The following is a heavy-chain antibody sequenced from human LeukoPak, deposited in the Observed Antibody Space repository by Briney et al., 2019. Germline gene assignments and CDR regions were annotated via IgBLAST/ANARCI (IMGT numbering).Heavy chain of an antibody. D-gene: IGHD3-22*01. CDR2: ISDSGGRT. Sequence: PWGSLRLSCAASGFTFSNAWMSWVRQAPGKGLEWVAGISDSGGRTNYADSVKGRFTISRDNPKNTLYLQMNSLRAEDTAVYFCAKRGVVIRVILVGFHKEAYYFDSWGQGALVTVSS. CDR3: AKRGVVIRVILVGFHKEAYYFDS. J-gene: IGHJ4*02. CDR1: GFTFSNAW. V-gene: IGHV3-23*01.